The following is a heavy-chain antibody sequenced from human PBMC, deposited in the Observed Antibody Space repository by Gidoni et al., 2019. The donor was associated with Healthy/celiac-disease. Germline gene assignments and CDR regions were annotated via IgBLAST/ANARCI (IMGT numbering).Heavy chain of an antibody. Sequence: QLQLQESGPGLAKPSETLSLTCTVSGGSISSSSYYWGWIRQPPGKGLEWIGSIYYSGSTYYNPSLKSRVTISVDTSKNQFSLKLSSVTAADTAVYYCAREGDYYGMDVWGKGTTVTVSS. CDR2: IYYSGST. J-gene: IGHJ6*04. V-gene: IGHV4-39*01. D-gene: IGHD3-16*01. CDR3: AREGDYYGMDV. CDR1: GGSISSSSYY.